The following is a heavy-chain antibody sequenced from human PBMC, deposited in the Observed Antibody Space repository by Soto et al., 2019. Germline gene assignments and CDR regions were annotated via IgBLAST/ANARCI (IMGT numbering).Heavy chain of an antibody. V-gene: IGHV4-39*01. CDR1: GGSISSSSYY. D-gene: IGHD1-26*01. CDR2: IYYSGST. J-gene: IGHJ4*02. Sequence: QLQLQESGPGLVKPSETLSLTCTVSGGSISSSSYYWGWIRQPPGMGLEWIGSIYYSGSTYYNPSLKSRVTISVDTSKNQFSLKLSSVTAADTAVYYCGIGYYFDYWGQGTLVTVSS. CDR3: GIGYYFDY.